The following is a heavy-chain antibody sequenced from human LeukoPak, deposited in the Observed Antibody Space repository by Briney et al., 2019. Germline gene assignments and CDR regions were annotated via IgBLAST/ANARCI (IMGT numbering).Heavy chain of an antibody. J-gene: IGHJ4*02. CDR1: GGSFSGYY. CDR2: INHSGST. D-gene: IGHD3-22*01. CDR3: ASPGHYYDSSGPLDY. Sequence: SETLSLACAVYGGSFSGYYWSWIRQPPGKGLEWIGEINHSGSTNYNPSLKSRVTISVDTSKNQFSLKLSSVTAADTAVYYCASPGHYYDSSGPLDYWGQGTLVTVSS. V-gene: IGHV4-34*01.